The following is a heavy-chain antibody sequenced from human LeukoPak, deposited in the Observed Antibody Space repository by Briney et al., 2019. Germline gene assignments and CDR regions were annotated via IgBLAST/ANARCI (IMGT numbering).Heavy chain of an antibody. CDR3: AGGEVVVPAAMKPLMSGMDV. Sequence: SETLSLTCAVYGGSFSGYYWSWIRQPPGKGLEWIGEINHSGSNNYNPSLKRRVTISVDTSKTQFSLKLSSVTAADTAVYYCAGGEVVVPAAMKPLMSGMDVWGQGTTVTVSS. J-gene: IGHJ6*02. V-gene: IGHV4-34*01. CDR2: INHSGSN. CDR1: GGSFSGYY. D-gene: IGHD2-2*01.